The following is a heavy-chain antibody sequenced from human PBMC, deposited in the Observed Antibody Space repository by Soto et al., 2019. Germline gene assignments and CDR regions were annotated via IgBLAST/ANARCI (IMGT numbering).Heavy chain of an antibody. V-gene: IGHV4-4*07. Sequence: SETLSLTCTVSGGSISNYYCNWIRQPAGKGLEWIGRIDTSGSTSYNPSLKSRVTMSVDTSKQEFSLKLSSVTAADTALYYCARGGQDFWSGPFDYWGRGALVTVSS. CDR3: ARGGQDFWSGPFDY. D-gene: IGHD3-3*01. J-gene: IGHJ4*02. CDR2: IDTSGST. CDR1: GGSISNYY.